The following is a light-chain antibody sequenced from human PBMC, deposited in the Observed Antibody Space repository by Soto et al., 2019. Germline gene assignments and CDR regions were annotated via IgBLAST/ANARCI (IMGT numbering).Light chain of an antibody. CDR3: QQYGSSPRVT. Sequence: ELVLTQSPGTLYLSPGERASLSCRASQSVSSSYLARYQQKPGQAPRLVISGASSRATGIPDRFSGSGSGTDFTLTISRLEPEDFAVYYCQQYGSSPRVTFGQGTRLEIK. J-gene: IGKJ5*01. CDR1: QSVSSSY. V-gene: IGKV3-20*01. CDR2: GAS.